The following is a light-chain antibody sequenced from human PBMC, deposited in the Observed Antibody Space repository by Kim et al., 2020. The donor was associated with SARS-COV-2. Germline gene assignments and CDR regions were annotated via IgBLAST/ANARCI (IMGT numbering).Light chain of an antibody. Sequence: IQMTQSPSSLSASVGDRVTITCQASRDIGNFLNWYQQKPGKPPNLLIYGASKLESGVPSRFSGSGSGTDFTFTISSLQPEDIGTYYCQQYDNFLALTFGGGTKVDIK. CDR1: RDIGNF. CDR3: QQYDNFLALT. V-gene: IGKV1-33*01. CDR2: GAS. J-gene: IGKJ4*01.